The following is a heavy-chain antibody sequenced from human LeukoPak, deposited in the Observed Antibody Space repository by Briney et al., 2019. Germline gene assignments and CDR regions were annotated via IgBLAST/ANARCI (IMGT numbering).Heavy chain of an antibody. CDR2: INLSGGST. J-gene: IGHJ4*02. CDR3: ARTRGYYFDY. V-gene: IGHV1-46*01. Sequence: ASVKVSCKASGYSFTNYYMHWVRQAPGQGLEWMGMINLSGGSTTYAQKFQGRVTMTRDMSTSTVYMELSSLTSEDTAVYYCARTRGYYFDYWGQGTLVTVSS. CDR1: GYSFTNYY.